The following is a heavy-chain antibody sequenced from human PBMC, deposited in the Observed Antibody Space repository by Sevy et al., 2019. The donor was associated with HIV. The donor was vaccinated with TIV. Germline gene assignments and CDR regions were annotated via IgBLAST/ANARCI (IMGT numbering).Heavy chain of an antibody. J-gene: IGHJ4*02. V-gene: IGHV3-30-3*01. CDR3: ARGGYYDSSGYYSPFDY. Sequence: GGSLRLSCAASGFTFNGYAMHWVRQAPGKGLERVAVISYDGSNKYYAASVKGRFTISRDNSKNTLYLQMNSLRTEDTAVYYCARGGYYDSSGYYSPFDYWGQGTLVTVSS. D-gene: IGHD3-22*01. CDR1: GFTFNGYA. CDR2: ISYDGSNK.